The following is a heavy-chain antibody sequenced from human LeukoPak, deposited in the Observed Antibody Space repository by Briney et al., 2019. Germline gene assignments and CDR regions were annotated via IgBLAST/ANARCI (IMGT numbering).Heavy chain of an antibody. CDR2: ISGSGGST. CDR1: GFTFSSYA. J-gene: IGHJ4*02. D-gene: IGHD5-12*01. V-gene: IGHV3-23*01. Sequence: PGESLRLSCAASGFTFSSYAMSWVRQAPGKGLEWVSAISGSGGSTYYADSVKGRFTISRDNSKNTLYLQMNSLRAEDTAVYYCASGYSGYDYEYYFDYWGQGTLVTVSS. CDR3: ASGYSGYDYEYYFDY.